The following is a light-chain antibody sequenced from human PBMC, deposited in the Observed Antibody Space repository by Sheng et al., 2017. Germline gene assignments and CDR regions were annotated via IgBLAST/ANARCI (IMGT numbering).Light chain of an antibody. CDR3: AAWDGSLRTYV. CDR1: SSNIGSNY. J-gene: IGLJ1*01. V-gene: IGLV1-47*02. Sequence: QSVLTQPPSASGTPGQRVTISCSGSSSNIGSNYVYWYQQLPGTAPKLLIYSNNQRPSGVPDRFSGSKSGTSASLAISGLRSEDEADYYCAAWDGSLRTYVFGTGTKVTVL. CDR2: SNN.